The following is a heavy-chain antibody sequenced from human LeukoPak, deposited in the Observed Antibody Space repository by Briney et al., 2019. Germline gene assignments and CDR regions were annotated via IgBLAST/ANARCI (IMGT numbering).Heavy chain of an antibody. CDR3: ARSFYYGPGAHGMDV. CDR1: GFIFSNDY. J-gene: IGHJ6*02. V-gene: IGHV3-74*01. D-gene: IGHD3-10*01. Sequence: GGSLRLSCAASGFIFSNDYMHWVRQVPGKGLVWVSRINGDGSGADYADSVRGRFTISRDNAKNTLYLQMNSLRADDTAVYYCARSFYYGPGAHGMDVWGQGTTVTVSS. CDR2: INGDGSGA.